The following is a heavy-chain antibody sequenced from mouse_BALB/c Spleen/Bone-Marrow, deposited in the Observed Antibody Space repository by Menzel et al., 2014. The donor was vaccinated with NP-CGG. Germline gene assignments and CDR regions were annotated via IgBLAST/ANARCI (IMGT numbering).Heavy chain of an antibody. Sequence: VQLKESGGGLVQPGGSLRLSCATSGFTFTDYYMSWVRQPPGKALEWLGSIRNKSNGYTTEYSASVKGRFTISRDNSQSILYLQMNTPRAEDSATYYCARDYYGNIYAMDYWGQGTSVTVSS. CDR2: IRNKSNGYTT. CDR3: ARDYYGNIYAMDY. V-gene: IGHV7-3*02. J-gene: IGHJ4*01. D-gene: IGHD1-1*01. CDR1: GFTFTDYY.